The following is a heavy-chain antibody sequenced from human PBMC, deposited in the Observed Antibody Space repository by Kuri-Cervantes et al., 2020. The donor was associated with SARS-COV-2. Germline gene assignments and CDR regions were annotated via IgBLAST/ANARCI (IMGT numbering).Heavy chain of an antibody. D-gene: IGHD2-2*01. V-gene: IGHV3-15*01. CDR2: IKSKTDGGTT. Sequence: GESLKISCAASGFTFSNAWMSWVRQAPGKGLEWVGRIKSKTDGGTTDYAAPVKGRFTISRDDSKNTLYLQMNSLKTEDTAVYYCTTEGIVVVPAAPRYCYYMDVWGKGTPVTVSS. CDR3: TTEGIVVVPAAPRYCYYMDV. CDR1: GFTFSNAW. J-gene: IGHJ6*03.